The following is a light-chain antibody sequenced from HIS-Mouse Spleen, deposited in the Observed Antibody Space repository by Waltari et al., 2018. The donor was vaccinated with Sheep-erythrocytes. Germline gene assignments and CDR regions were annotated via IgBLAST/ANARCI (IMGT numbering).Light chain of an antibody. CDR2: EGR. Sequence: QSALTQPASVSGSPGQSITISCTGTSSDVGSYNLVSWYQQHPGKAPKLMIYEGRKRPSGVSHLFSGSNSGNTASLTISGLQAEDEADYYFCSYAGSSTPWVFGGGTKLTVL. CDR1: SSDVGSYNL. CDR3: CSYAGSSTPWV. J-gene: IGLJ3*02. V-gene: IGLV2-23*01.